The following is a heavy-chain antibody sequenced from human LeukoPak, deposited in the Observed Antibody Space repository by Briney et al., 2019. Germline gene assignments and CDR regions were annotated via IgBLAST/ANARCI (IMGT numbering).Heavy chain of an antibody. CDR3: ARAPTDDSSGYPNWFDP. CDR1: GGSFSGNY. Sequence: SETLSLTCAVYGGSFSGNYWTWIRQPPGKGLEWIGEINRSGSTNYNPSLKGRVTMSVDSSKNQFSLKLTSVTAADTAVYYCARAPTDDSSGYPNWFDPWGQGTLVTVSS. J-gene: IGHJ5*02. CDR2: INRSGST. D-gene: IGHD3-22*01. V-gene: IGHV4-34*01.